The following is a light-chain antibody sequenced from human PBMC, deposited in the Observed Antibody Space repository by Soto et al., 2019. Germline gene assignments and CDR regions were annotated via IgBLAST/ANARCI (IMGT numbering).Light chain of an antibody. CDR1: QSVSSY. CDR3: KQRSARART. Sequence: EIVLTQSPATLSLSPGERATLSCRASQSVSSYLAWYQQKPGKAPRLLIYDASNRATGIPARFSGSGSGTEFTLTVSSLEPEDFVGYYSKQRSARARTFGLGTKVEIK. J-gene: IGKJ1*01. CDR2: DAS. V-gene: IGKV3-11*01.